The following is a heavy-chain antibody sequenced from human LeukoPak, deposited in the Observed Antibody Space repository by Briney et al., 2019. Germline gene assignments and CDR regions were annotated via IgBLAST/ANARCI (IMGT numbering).Heavy chain of an antibody. D-gene: IGHD3-22*01. CDR3: ARVYYDSSGPNPDAFDI. V-gene: IGHV1-46*01. CDR2: INPSGGST. J-gene: IGHJ3*02. CDR1: GYTFTSYG. Sequence: ASVKVSCKASGYTFTSYGISWVRQAPGQGLEWMGIINPSGGSTSYAQKFQGRVTMTRDTSTSTVYMELSSLRSEDTAVYYCARVYYDSSGPNPDAFDIWGQGTMVTVSS.